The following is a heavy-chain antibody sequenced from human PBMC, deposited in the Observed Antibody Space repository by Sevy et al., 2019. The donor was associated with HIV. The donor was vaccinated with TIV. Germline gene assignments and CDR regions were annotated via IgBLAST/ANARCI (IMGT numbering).Heavy chain of an antibody. D-gene: IGHD3-9*01. CDR2: ISAYNVNT. CDR1: GYTFTSYG. J-gene: IGHJ3*02. Sequence: ASVKVSCKASGYTFTSYGISWERQAPGRGLEWMGWISAYNVNTNYAQKLQGRVTMTTDTSTSTAYMELRSLRSDDTAVYYCARLRTTYYDILTGYYNVLDAFDIWGQGTMVTVSS. CDR3: ARLRTTYYDILTGYYNVLDAFDI. V-gene: IGHV1-18*01.